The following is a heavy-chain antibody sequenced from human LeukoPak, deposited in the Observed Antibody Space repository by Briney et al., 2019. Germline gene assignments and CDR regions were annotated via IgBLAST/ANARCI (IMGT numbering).Heavy chain of an antibody. CDR3: ARTWGPYCGGDCDRPDSYYFDY. J-gene: IGHJ4*02. Sequence: GGSLRLSCAASGFTFSSYAMHWVRQAPGKGLEYVSAISSNGGSTYYANSVKGRFTISRDNSKNTLYLQMGSLRAEDMAVYYCARTWGPYCGGDCDRPDSYYFDYWGQGTLVTVSS. D-gene: IGHD2-21*02. V-gene: IGHV3-64*01. CDR1: GFTFSSYA. CDR2: ISSNGGST.